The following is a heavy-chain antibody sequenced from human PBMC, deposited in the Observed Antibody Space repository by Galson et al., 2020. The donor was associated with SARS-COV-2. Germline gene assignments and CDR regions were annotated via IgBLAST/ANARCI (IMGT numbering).Heavy chain of an antibody. D-gene: IGHD3-10*01. J-gene: IGHJ4*02. CDR3: TKGSGGSPKTPVDY. CDR1: GFTFDEYA. Sequence: GGSLRLSCAASGFTFDEYAMHWVRQAPGKGLEWVSGVSWRGGTIAYADSVKGRFTISRDNAKNSLYLQMNSLRPEDTAFYYCTKGSGGSPKTPVDYWGQGTLVTVSS. CDR2: VSWRGGTI. V-gene: IGHV3-9*01.